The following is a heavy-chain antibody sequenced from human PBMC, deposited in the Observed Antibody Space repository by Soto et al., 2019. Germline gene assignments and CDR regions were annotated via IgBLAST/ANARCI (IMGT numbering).Heavy chain of an antibody. D-gene: IGHD3-10*01. J-gene: IGHJ4*02. CDR3: ARHAVGYYFDY. CDR1: GGSISSYY. CDR2: IYYSGST. Sequence: SETLSLTCTVSGGSISSYYWSWIRQPPGKGLEWIGYIYYSGSTNYNPSLKSRVTISVDTSKNQFSLKLSSVTAADTAVYYCARHAVGYYFDYWGQGTLVTVSS. V-gene: IGHV4-59*08.